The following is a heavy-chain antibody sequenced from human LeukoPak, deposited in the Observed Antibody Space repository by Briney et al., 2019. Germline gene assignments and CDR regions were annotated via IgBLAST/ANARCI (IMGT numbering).Heavy chain of an antibody. CDR3: ARHRPSSTMSGIAL. CDR1: GDSINRGFYY. Sequence: SETLSLTCTVSGDSINRGFYYWGWIRQPPGKGLAWIGSIYYSGTTYYNPSLKSRVTISVDTSRNQFSLQLTSVTVADTAVYFCARHRPSSTMSGIALWGQGTLVTVSS. V-gene: IGHV4-39*01. J-gene: IGHJ4*02. D-gene: IGHD2-21*01. CDR2: IYYSGTT.